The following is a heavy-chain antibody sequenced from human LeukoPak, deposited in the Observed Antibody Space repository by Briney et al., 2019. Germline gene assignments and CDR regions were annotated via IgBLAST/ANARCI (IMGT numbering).Heavy chain of an antibody. CDR1: GFTSSSYA. J-gene: IGHJ4*02. V-gene: IGHV3-23*01. D-gene: IGHD6-13*01. CDR2: ISASGGTT. Sequence: GGSLRLSCAASGFTSSSYAMSWVRQAPGTGLEWVSGISASGGTTYYADSVKGRFTISRDNSKNTLYLQMNSLRAEDTAVYYCAKDRDSSNWYRSDYFESWGQGTLVTVSS. CDR3: AKDRDSSNWYRSDYFES.